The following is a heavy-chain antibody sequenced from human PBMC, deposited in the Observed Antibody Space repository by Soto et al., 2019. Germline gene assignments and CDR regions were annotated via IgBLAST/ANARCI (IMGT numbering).Heavy chain of an antibody. Sequence: GGSLRLSCAASGFTFTRYSMNWVRQAPGKGLEWVSSISSTTNYIYYGDSMKGRFTISRDNGKNSLYLEIHSLRAEDAAVYYCARESEDLTSNFDYWGQGTLVTVSS. V-gene: IGHV3-21*06. CDR3: ARESEDLTSNFDY. CDR2: ISSTTNYI. CDR1: GFTFTRYS. J-gene: IGHJ4*02.